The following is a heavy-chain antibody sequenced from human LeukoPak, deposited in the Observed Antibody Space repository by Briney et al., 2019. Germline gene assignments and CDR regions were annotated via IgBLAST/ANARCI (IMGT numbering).Heavy chain of an antibody. CDR1: GFTFSSYS. J-gene: IGHJ3*02. Sequence: GGSLRLSCAASGFTFSSYSMNWVRQAPGKGLEWVSYITGSSSPIYYSDSVKGRFTISRDNAKNSLYLQMNSLRAEDTAVYYCARGSLLGAFDIWGQGTMVTVSS. CDR3: ARGSLLGAFDI. V-gene: IGHV3-48*01. CDR2: ITGSSSPI. D-gene: IGHD2-15*01.